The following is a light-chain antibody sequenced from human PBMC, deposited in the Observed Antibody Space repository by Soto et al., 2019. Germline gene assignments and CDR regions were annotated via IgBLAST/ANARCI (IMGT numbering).Light chain of an antibody. CDR1: QYITIY. J-gene: IGKJ5*01. Sequence: EIVLTQSPATLSLSPGERATLSCRASQYITIYLAWYQQKPGQAPRLLIYDASNRATGIPARFSGSGSGTDFTLTISSLEPDDFAVYYYQQRADWPITFGQGTRLEIK. CDR3: QQRADWPIT. V-gene: IGKV3-11*01. CDR2: DAS.